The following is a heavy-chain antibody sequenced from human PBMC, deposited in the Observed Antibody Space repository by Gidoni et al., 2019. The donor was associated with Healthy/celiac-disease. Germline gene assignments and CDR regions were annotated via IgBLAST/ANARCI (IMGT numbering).Heavy chain of an antibody. J-gene: IGHJ5*02. CDR1: GYTLPSYA. Sequence: QVQLVQSGAEVKKPGASVKVSCKASGYTLPSYAMHWVRQAPGQRLEWMGWIHGGNGNTKYSQKFQGRVTITRDTSASTAYMELSSLRSEDTAAYYCARDRGGSYSRWFDPWGQGTLVTVSS. V-gene: IGHV1-3*01. CDR3: ARDRGGSYSRWFDP. CDR2: IHGGNGNT. D-gene: IGHD1-26*01.